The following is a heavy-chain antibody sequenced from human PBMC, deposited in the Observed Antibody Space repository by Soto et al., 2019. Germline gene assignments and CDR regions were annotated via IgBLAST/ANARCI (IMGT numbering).Heavy chain of an antibody. J-gene: IGHJ4*02. CDR3: ARAYYDFWSAYYDY. CDR2: IYYTGST. CDR1: GGSISSSSYY. V-gene: IGHV4-39*01. D-gene: IGHD3-3*01. Sequence: PSETLSLTCTVSGGSISSSSYYWGWIRQPPGKGLEWIGSIYYTGSTYYNPSLKSRVTISVDTSKNQFPLKLSSVTAADTAVYYCARAYYDFWSAYYDYWGQGTLVTVSS.